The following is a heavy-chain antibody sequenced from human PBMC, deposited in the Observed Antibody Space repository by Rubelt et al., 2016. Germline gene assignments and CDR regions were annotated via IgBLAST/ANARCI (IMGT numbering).Heavy chain of an antibody. J-gene: IGHJ4*02. CDR1: GFTFSSYS. CDR3: ARDRGSAAADY. CDR2: IDSDGSTR. V-gene: IGHV3-74*01. D-gene: IGHD6-13*01. Sequence: EVQLVESGGGLVQPGGSLRLSCAASGFTFSSYSMNWVRQAPGKGLVWVSHIDSDGSTRSYADSVKGRFTISRDNAKNTLYLQMNSLRGEDTAVYYCARDRGSAAADYWGQGTLVTVSS.